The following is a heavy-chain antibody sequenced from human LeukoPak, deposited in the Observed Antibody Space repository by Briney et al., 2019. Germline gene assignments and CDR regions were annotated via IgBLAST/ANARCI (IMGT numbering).Heavy chain of an antibody. CDR1: GYSISSGYY. CDR2: IYYSGST. J-gene: IGHJ5*02. Sequence: PSETLSLTCAVSGYSISSGYYWGWIRQPPGKGLEWIASIYYSGSTNYNPSLKSRVTISVDTSKNQFSLKLSSVTAADTAVYYCARQQYCSSSTCYTAPAINWFDPWGQGTLVTVSS. CDR3: ARQQYCSSSTCYTAPAINWFDP. D-gene: IGHD2-2*02. V-gene: IGHV4-38-2*01.